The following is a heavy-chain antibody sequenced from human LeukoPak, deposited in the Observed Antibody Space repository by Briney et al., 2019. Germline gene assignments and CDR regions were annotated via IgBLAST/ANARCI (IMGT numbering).Heavy chain of an antibody. CDR2: IYPGDSDT. J-gene: IGHJ5*02. CDR1: GYSFTSYW. CDR3: ARGIELARSTSPAAIPYNWFDP. V-gene: IGHV5-51*01. Sequence: GESLKISCKGSGYSFTSYWIGWVRQMPGKGLEWMGIIYPGDSDTRYSPSFQGQVTISADKSISTAYLQWSSLKASDTAMYYCARGIELARSTSPAAIPYNWFDPWGQGTLVTVSS. D-gene: IGHD2-2*01.